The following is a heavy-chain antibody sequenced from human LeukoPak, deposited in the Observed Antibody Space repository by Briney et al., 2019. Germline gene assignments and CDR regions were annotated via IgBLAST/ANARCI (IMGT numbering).Heavy chain of an antibody. V-gene: IGHV3-30-3*01. CDR2: ISYDGSNK. CDR1: GFTFSSYA. CDR3: ARAPGGGYYDFWSGYYPWYFDY. D-gene: IGHD3-3*01. Sequence: PGRSLRLSCAASGFTFSSYAMHWVRQAPGKGLEWVAVISYDGSNKYYADSVKGRSTISRDNSKNTLYLQMNSLRAEDTAVYYCARAPGGGYYDFWSGYYPWYFDYWGQGTLVTVSS. J-gene: IGHJ4*02.